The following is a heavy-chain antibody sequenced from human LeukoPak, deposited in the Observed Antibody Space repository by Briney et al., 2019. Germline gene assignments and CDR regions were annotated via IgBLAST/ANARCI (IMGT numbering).Heavy chain of an antibody. Sequence: PGESLRLSCAASGFTSCSYSMNWVRQAPGKGLEWVSSISSSSTYIYYADSVKGRFTISRDNARNSLYLQMNSLRAEDTAVYYCAKEFYYDSRGPLDYWGLGTLVTVSS. J-gene: IGHJ4*02. V-gene: IGHV3-21*01. CDR1: GFTSCSYS. CDR3: AKEFYYDSRGPLDY. D-gene: IGHD3-22*01. CDR2: ISSSSTYI.